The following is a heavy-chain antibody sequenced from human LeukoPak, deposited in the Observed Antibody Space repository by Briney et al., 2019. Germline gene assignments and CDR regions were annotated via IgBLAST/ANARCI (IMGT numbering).Heavy chain of an antibody. D-gene: IGHD2-15*01. J-gene: IGHJ6*03. CDR3: ARRVEGYCRGGSCYYYSYYMDV. CDR1: GGSISSYY. Sequence: PSETLSLTCTVSGGSISSYYWSWIRQPPGKGLEWIGYIYYSGSTNYNPSLKSRVTISVDTSKNQFSLKLSSVTAADTAVYYCARRVEGYCRGGSCYYYSYYMDVWGKGTTVTVSS. V-gene: IGHV4-59*01. CDR2: IYYSGST.